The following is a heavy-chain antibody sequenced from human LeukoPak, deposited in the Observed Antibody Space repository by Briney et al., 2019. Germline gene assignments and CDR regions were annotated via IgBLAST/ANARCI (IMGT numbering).Heavy chain of an antibody. V-gene: IGHV1-69*04. D-gene: IGHD2-21*02. CDR3: ARVEGIPYCGGDCYSHFDY. J-gene: IGHJ4*02. CDR2: IIPILGIA. CDR1: GYTFTSYG. Sequence: SVKVSCKASGYTFTSYGISWVRQAPGQGLEWMGRIIPILGIANYAQKFQGRVTITADKSTSTAYMELSSLRSEDTAVYYCARVEGIPYCGGDCYSHFDYWGQGTLVTVSS.